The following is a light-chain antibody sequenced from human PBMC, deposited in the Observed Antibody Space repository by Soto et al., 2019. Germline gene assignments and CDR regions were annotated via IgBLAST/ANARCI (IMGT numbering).Light chain of an antibody. CDR1: QSVTSKY. J-gene: IGKJ4*01. Sequence: EIVLTQSPDTLSLSPGERATLSCRASQSVTSKYLAWYQQKPGQAPRLLIHGASNRATGIPDRFSGSGSGTEFNITISSLQSEDSAIYYCQQYNNWPRATFGGGTKV. CDR3: QQYNNWPRAT. V-gene: IGKV3D-15*01. CDR2: GAS.